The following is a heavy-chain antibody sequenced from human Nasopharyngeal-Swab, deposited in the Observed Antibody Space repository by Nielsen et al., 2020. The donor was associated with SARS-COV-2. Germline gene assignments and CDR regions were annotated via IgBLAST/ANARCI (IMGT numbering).Heavy chain of an antibody. CDR3: ARGAPGY. CDR1: GASISSTNYYY. J-gene: IGHJ4*01. Sequence: SETLSLTCTLSGASISSTNYYYWGWIRQPPGKGLEWIGNIYYTGSTYYNPSLKSRLAISIDPSKKQFSLKLSSVTAADTAVYYCARGAPGYWGQGTLVTVSS. V-gene: IGHV4-39*07. CDR2: IYYTGST.